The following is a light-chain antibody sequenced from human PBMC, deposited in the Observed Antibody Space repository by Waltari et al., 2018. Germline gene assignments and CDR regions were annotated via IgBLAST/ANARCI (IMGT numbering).Light chain of an antibody. J-gene: IGKJ3*01. CDR3: QYYGSSFT. CDR1: QSLNSNY. Sequence: DIVLTQSPATLSLSPGDRATLSCSANQSLNSNYLAWYQQRPGQAPSPLIYDSSSRATGIPDRFSGGGSGTDFTLTISRLEPEDFAVYYCQYYGSSFTFGPGTKVDIK. V-gene: IGKV3D-20*02. CDR2: DSS.